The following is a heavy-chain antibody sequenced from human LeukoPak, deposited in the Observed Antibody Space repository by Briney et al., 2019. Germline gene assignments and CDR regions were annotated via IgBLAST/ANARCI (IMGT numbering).Heavy chain of an antibody. V-gene: IGHV3-72*01. D-gene: IGHD2-8*01. J-gene: IGHJ3*01. CDR2: IRRKRQSYST. CDR1: GFTFSDYI. Sequence: GGSLRLSCEASGFTFSDYILDWVRQAPGKGLEWVGRIRRKRQSYSTEYAASVKGRFTISRDDSKNSLFLDMNSLKTEDTAVYNCSGEGEGGNEMVLDFGARGTMVTVSS. CDR3: SGEGEGGNEMVLDF.